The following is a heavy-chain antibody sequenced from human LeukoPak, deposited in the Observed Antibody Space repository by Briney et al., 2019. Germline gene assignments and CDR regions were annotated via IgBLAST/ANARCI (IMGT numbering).Heavy chain of an antibody. CDR2: IYYSGST. CDR1: GGSISSSSYY. D-gene: IGHD6-19*01. V-gene: IGHV4-39*01. J-gene: IGHJ4*02. CDR3: TTQNIAVAAAYDFDY. Sequence: PSETLSLTCTVSGGSISSSSYYWGWIRQPPGKGLEWIVSIYYSGSTYSNPSLKSRVITSVDSTKTQYLQKLSSMAAANAVEYYATTQNIAVAAAYDFDYWGQGTLVTVSS.